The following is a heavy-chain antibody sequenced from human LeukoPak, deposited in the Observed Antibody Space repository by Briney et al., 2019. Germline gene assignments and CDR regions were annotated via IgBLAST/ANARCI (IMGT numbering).Heavy chain of an antibody. CDR2: SNHSGNT. CDR3: GRVVCSNYVCYYYGMDV. V-gene: IGHV4-34*01. Sequence: SETLSLTCAVYGVSFSGYYRPWIRQPPGNGLEWSGESNHSGNTNYNPSLKSRVTISLDTSKNQFSLKLSSVTAADSAVYYCGRVVCSNYVCYYYGMDVWGQGTTVTVSS. CDR1: GVSFSGYY. J-gene: IGHJ6*02. D-gene: IGHD4-11*01.